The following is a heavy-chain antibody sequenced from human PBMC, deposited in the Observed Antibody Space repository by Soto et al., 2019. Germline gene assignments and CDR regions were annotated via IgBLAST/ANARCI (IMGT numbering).Heavy chain of an antibody. J-gene: IGHJ3*01. CDR3: AVPLTPLSEAGSV. D-gene: IGHD3-10*01. V-gene: IGHV3-9*01. CDR1: GFTFDDYA. Sequence: GGSLRLSCAASGFTFDDYAMHWVRQAPGKGLEWVSGISWNSGSIGYADSVKGRFTISRDNAKNSLYLQMNSLRAEDTALYYCAVPLTPLSEAGSVWGQGTMVTISS. CDR2: ISWNSGSI.